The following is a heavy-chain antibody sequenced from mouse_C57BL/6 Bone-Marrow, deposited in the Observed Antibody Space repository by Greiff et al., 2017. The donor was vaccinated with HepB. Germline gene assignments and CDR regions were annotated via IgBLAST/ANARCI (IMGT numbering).Heavy chain of an antibody. V-gene: IGHV1-81*01. CDR1: GYTFTSYG. Sequence: QVHVKQSGAELARPGASVKLSCKASGYTFTSYGISWVKQRTGQGLEWIGEIYPRSGNTYYNEKFKGKAKLTADKSSSTAYMELRSLTSEDSAVYFCARPRYYGDYWGQGTTLTVSS. CDR2: IYPRSGNT. CDR3: ARPRYYGDY. J-gene: IGHJ2*01.